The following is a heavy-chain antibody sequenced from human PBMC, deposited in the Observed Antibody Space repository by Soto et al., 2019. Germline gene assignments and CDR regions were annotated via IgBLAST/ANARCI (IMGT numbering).Heavy chain of an antibody. CDR2: IWYDGSNK. V-gene: IGHV3-33*01. D-gene: IGHD4-17*01. J-gene: IGHJ2*01. CDR3: ARRNGDPYWYFDL. Sequence: QVQLVESGGGVVQPGRSLRLSCAASGFTFSKYGMHWVRQAPGKGLEWVAVIWYDGSNKYYADSVKGRFTISRDNSKNTLYLQMNSLSAEDTAVYYCARRNGDPYWYFDLWGRGTLVTVSS. CDR1: GFTFSKYG.